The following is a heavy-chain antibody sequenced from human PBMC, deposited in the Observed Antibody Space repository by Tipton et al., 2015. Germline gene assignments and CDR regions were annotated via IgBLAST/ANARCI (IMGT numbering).Heavy chain of an antibody. Sequence: LRLSCGVYGGSFRGYYWSWIRQPPGKGLEWIGEINHSGSTNYSPSLKSRVTMSVDTSKNQFSLKLSSVTAADTAVYYCARGDPTVKPHYFDYWGQGTLVTVSS. D-gene: IGHD4-17*01. CDR3: ARGDPTVKPHYFDY. CDR2: INHSGST. J-gene: IGHJ4*02. CDR1: GGSFRGYY. V-gene: IGHV4-34*01.